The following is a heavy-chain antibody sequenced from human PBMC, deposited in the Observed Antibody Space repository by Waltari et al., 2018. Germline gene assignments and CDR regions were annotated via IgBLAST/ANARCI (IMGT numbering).Heavy chain of an antibody. CDR2: ISDSGSAP. V-gene: IGHV3-11*01. CDR3: ARSVRSPGD. J-gene: IGHJ4*02. Sequence: QVQLVESGGGLVKPGGSLRRSCAASGFTFIDSYMSWFRQVPGKGLEWLSYISDSGSAPYYADSVKGRFTLSRDNAKNSVYLQMNSLRVEDTAVYYCARSVRSPGDWGQGTLVTVSS. D-gene: IGHD3-10*02. CDR1: GFTFIDSY.